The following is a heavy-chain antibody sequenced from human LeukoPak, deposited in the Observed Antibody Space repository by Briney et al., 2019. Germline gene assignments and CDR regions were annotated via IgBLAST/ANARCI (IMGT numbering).Heavy chain of an antibody. V-gene: IGHV4-38-2*02. CDR1: GHSISSGYY. CDR3: ARSRFLEWLVHDAFDI. Sequence: SETLSLTCTVSGHSISSGYYWGWIRQPPGKGLEWIGSIYHNGSTYYNPSLKSRVTISVDTSKNQFSLKLSSVTAADTAVYYCARSRFLEWLVHDAFDIWGQGTMVTVSS. CDR2: IYHNGST. D-gene: IGHD3-3*01. J-gene: IGHJ3*02.